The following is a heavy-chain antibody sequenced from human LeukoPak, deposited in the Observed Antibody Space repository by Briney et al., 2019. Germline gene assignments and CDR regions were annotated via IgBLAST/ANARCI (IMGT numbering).Heavy chain of an antibody. CDR3: ASSSSSLGFDY. CDR2: ISSSSSYI. CDR1: GFTFSSYA. Sequence: PGGSLRLSCAASGFTFSSYAMSWVRQAPGKGLEWVSSISSSSSYIYYADSVKGRFTISRDSAKNSLYLQMNSLRAEDTAVYYCASSSSSLGFDYWGQGTLVTVSS. V-gene: IGHV3-21*01. J-gene: IGHJ4*02. D-gene: IGHD6-6*01.